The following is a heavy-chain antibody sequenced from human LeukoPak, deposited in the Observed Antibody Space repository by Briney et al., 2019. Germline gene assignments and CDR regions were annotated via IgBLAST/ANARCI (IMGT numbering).Heavy chain of an antibody. CDR1: GGSISSGDYY. CDR3: ARPYYYDSRIDP. D-gene: IGHD3-22*01. Sequence: SQTLSLTCTVSGGSISSGDYYWSWIRQPPGKSLEWVGYMYYSGSTYYNPSLKSRVTISVDTSKNQFSLQLSSVTAADTAVYYCARPYYYDSRIDPWGQGTLVTVSS. V-gene: IGHV4-30-4*01. J-gene: IGHJ5*02. CDR2: MYYSGST.